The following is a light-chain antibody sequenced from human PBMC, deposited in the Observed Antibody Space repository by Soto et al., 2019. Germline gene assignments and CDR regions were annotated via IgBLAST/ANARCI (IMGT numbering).Light chain of an antibody. J-gene: IGKJ1*01. Sequence: AIRMTQSPSSFSASTGDRVTITCRASQGISSYLAWYQQKPGKAPKLLIYAASTLHSGAPSRFSGSGAGTDFTLPISCLQSEDFATYYCQQYYSYPPTFGQGTKVEIK. V-gene: IGKV1-8*01. CDR1: QGISSY. CDR3: QQYYSYPPT. CDR2: AAS.